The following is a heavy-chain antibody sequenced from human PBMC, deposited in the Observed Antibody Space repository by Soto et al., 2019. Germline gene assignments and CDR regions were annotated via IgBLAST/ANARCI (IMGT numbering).Heavy chain of an antibody. CDR1: GFTFSSYA. Sequence: PEGSLRLSCAASGFTFSSYAMHWVRQAPGKGLEWVAVISYDGSNKYYADSVKGRFTISRDNSKNTLYLQMNSLRAEDTAVYYCARDSSGCLDYWGQGTLVTVSS. CDR2: ISYDGSNK. CDR3: ARDSSGCLDY. V-gene: IGHV3-30-3*01. J-gene: IGHJ4*02. D-gene: IGHD6-19*01.